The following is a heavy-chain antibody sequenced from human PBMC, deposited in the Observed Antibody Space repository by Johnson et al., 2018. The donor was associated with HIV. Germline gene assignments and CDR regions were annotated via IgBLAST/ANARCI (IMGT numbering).Heavy chain of an antibody. CDR3: ARDRQAVRGTFDI. D-gene: IGHD6-19*01. CDR2: INWNGGST. J-gene: IGHJ3*02. V-gene: IGHV3-20*04. CDR1: GFMFDDYG. Sequence: MQLVESGGGLVQPGGSLRLSCTASGFMFDDYGMNWVRQAPGNGLEWVSGINWNGGSTGYADSMKGRFTISRDNAKNSLYLQMNSLRAEDTALYYCARDRQAVRGTFDIWGQGTMVTVSS.